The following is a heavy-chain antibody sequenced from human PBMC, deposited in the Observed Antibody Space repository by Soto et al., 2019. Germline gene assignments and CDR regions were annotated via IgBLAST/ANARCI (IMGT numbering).Heavy chain of an antibody. CDR1: GGTFSSYT. Sequence: SVKVSCKASGGTFSSYTISWVRQAPGQGLEWMGRIIPILGIANYAQKFQGRVTITADKSTSTAYMELSSLRSEDTAVFYCARDFARVVVVPAATDYYYYYMDVWGKGTTVTVSS. J-gene: IGHJ6*03. CDR3: ARDFARVVVVPAATDYYYYYMDV. V-gene: IGHV1-69*04. D-gene: IGHD2-2*01. CDR2: IIPILGIA.